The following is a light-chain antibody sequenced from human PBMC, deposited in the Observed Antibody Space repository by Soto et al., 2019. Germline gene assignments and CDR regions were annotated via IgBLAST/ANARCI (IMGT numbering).Light chain of an antibody. CDR2: GVS. CDR3: QQYGNSPLT. J-gene: IGKJ4*01. Sequence: EIVLPQSPATLSLSPGESAPLSCRASQSVTNNQFAWFRQNPGQAHRLLIWGVSNRATGIPDRFSGSGSGTDFTLTISRLEPEEFAVYYCQQYGNSPLTVGGGTKVDIK. CDR1: QSVTNNQ. V-gene: IGKV3-20*01.